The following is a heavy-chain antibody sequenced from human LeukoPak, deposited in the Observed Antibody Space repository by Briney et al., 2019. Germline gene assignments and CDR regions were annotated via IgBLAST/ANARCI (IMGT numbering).Heavy chain of an antibody. V-gene: IGHV3-74*01. CDR2: INSDGSTT. CDR1: GLTFSSYW. J-gene: IGHJ3*02. CDR3: VSRYCTITNCYKASGTGSFDI. Sequence: PGRSLRLSCAASGLTFSSYWMHWVRQAPGKGLVWVSRINSDGSTTNYADSVKGRFTISRDNAKNKMYQQMNSLRAEDTAVYYCVSRYCTITNCYKASGTGSFDIWGQGTMVSVSS. D-gene: IGHD2-2*02.